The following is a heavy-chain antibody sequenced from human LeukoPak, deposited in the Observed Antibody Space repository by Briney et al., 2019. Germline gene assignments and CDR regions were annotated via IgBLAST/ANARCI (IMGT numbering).Heavy chain of an antibody. CDR2: IGVSSRNVI. CDR3: ARDFGPRLYAFDV. CDR1: GFTFSSYS. Sequence: GGSLRLSCAASGFTFSSYSMNWVRQAPGKGLEWLSYIGVSSRNVIDYADSVKGRFTISRDDAKNSPYLQMNSLRAEDTAVYFCARDFGPRLYAFDVWGQGTMITVSS. V-gene: IGHV3-48*04. J-gene: IGHJ3*01. D-gene: IGHD3-16*01.